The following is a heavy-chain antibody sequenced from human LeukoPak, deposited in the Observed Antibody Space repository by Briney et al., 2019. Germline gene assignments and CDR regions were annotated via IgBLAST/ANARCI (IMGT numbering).Heavy chain of an antibody. V-gene: IGHV1-24*01. CDR3: ATDLRGAYKYNWFDP. CDR1: GYTLTELS. J-gene: IGHJ5*02. CDR2: FDPEDGET. D-gene: IGHD3-10*01. Sequence: ASVKVSCKVSGYTLTELSMHWVRQAPGKGLEWMGGFDPEDGETIYAQKFQGRVTMTEDTSTDTAYMELSSLRSEDTAVYYCATDLRGAYKYNWFDPWGQGTLVTVSS.